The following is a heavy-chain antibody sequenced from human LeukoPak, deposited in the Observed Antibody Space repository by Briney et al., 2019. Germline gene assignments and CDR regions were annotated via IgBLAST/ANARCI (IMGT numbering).Heavy chain of an antibody. V-gene: IGHV3-53*01. CDR3: ARGVEPLAANTLAY. J-gene: IGHJ4*02. D-gene: IGHD1-14*01. CDR2: LYSDGNT. CDR1: GFTVITND. Sequence: GGSLRLSCAASGFTVITNDMTRVRQAPGKGLEWVSVLYSDGNTKYADSVQGRFTISRDNSKNTLYLEMNSLSPDDTAVYYCARGVEPLAANTLAYWGQGTLVTVSS.